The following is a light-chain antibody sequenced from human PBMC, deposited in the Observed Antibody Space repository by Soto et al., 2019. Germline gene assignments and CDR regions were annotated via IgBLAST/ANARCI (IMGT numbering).Light chain of an antibody. Sequence: QSALTQPASVSGSPGQSITISCTGTSIDVGSYNLVSWYQQHPGKAPKLMICEGSKRPSGVSNRCSGSKSGNTASLTISGLQAEKEADYYCFSDAGSSSHVVFGGGTKLTVL. V-gene: IGLV2-23*01. CDR1: SIDVGSYNL. CDR2: EGS. J-gene: IGLJ2*01. CDR3: FSDAGSSSHVV.